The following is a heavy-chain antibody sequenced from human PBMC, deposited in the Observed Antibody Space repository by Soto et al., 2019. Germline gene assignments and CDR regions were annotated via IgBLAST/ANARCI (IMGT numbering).Heavy chain of an antibody. J-gene: IGHJ5*02. CDR2: ISYDGSNK. CDR1: GFTFSSYG. V-gene: IGHV3-30*18. CDR3: AKDLYDFWSGYPPYNWFDP. Sequence: GGSLRLSCAASGFTFSSYGMHWVRQAPGKGLEWVAVISYDGSNKYYADSVKGRFTISRDNSKNTLYLQMNSLRAEDTAVYYSAKDLYDFWSGYPPYNWFDPWGQGTLVTVSS. D-gene: IGHD3-3*01.